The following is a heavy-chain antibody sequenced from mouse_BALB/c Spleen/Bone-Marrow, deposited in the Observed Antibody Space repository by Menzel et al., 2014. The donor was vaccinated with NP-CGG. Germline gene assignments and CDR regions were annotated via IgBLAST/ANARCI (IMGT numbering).Heavy chain of an antibody. Sequence: EVQLQQSGAELVKPGASVKLSCTASGFNIKDTYMHWVKQRPEQGLELIGRIDPANGNTKYDPKFQGKATITADTSSNTAYLQLSSLTSEDTAVYYCATLTTVVDAMDYWGQGTSVTVSS. CDR1: GFNIKDTY. CDR3: ATLTTVVDAMDY. V-gene: IGHV14-3*02. CDR2: IDPANGNT. J-gene: IGHJ4*01. D-gene: IGHD1-1*01.